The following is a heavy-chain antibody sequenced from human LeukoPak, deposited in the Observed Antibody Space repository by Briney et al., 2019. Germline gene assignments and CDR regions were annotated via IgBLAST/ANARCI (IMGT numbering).Heavy chain of an antibody. D-gene: IGHD1-26*01. CDR3: ARKCRWDNNWFDP. CDR1: GYTFTGYY. Sequence: GASVKVSCKASGYTFTGYYMHWVRQAPGQGLEWMGWINLYSGGTNYAQKLQGRITMTRDTSISSAYMELSRLKSDDTAVYYCARKCRWDNNWFDPWGQGTLVTVSS. CDR2: INLYSGGT. V-gene: IGHV1-2*02. J-gene: IGHJ5*02.